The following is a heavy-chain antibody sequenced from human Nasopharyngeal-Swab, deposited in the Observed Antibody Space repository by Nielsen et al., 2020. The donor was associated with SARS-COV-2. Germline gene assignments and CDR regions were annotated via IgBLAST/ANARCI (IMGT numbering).Heavy chain of an antibody. D-gene: IGHD1-20*01. J-gene: IGHJ4*02. V-gene: IGHV1-18*01. CDR2: FSAYNGNT. CDR3: ARDLIYLTGIGFDY. Sequence: WVRQAPGQGLEGMVWFSAYNGNTNYAQKLQGRGTMTTDTYTSTAYMELRSLRYDDTAVYDCARDLIYLTGIGFDYWGQGTLVTVSS.